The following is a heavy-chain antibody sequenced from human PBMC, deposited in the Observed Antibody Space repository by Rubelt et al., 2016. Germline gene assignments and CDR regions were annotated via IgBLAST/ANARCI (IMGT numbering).Heavy chain of an antibody. V-gene: IGHV4-34*01. CDR2: INHSGTT. CDR3: ARDLSGYNSY. Sequence: QVQLQQRGAGLLKPSETLSLTCAVYGGSLSGYYWGWIRQPPGKGLEWIGDINHSGTTNYNPSLQSRVTISLDPSKNQFSLTLNSVTAADTAGYYGARDLSGYNSYWGQGTLVTVSS. D-gene: IGHD5-24*01. J-gene: IGHJ4*02. CDR1: GGSLSGYY.